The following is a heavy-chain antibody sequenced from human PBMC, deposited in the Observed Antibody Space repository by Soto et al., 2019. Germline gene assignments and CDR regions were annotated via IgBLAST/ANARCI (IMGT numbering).Heavy chain of an antibody. J-gene: IGHJ5*02. V-gene: IGHV3-74*01. Sequence: GSLRLSCAASGFTFSNYWMHWVRQAPGKGLLWVSRITSDGSVTVYADSVRGRFTISRDNANNMLYLQMNSLRVEDTAVYHCVRDKRVTDWFDPWGQGTLVTVSS. CDR1: GFTFSNYW. CDR2: ITSDGSVT. CDR3: VRDKRVTDWFDP.